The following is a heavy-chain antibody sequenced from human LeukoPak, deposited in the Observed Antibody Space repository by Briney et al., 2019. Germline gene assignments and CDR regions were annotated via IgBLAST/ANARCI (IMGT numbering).Heavy chain of an antibody. J-gene: IGHJ2*01. V-gene: IGHV4-34*01. Sequence: SETLSLTCAVYGGSFSGYYWSWIRQPPGKGLEWIGEINHSGSTNYNPSLKSRVTISVDTSKNQFSLKLSSVTAADTAVYYCARGHRHWYFDLWGPGTLVTVSS. CDR2: INHSGST. CDR1: GGSFSGYY. CDR3: ARGHRHWYFDL.